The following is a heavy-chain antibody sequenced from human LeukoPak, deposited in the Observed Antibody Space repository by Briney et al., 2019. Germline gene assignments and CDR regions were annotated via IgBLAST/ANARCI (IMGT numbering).Heavy chain of an antibody. CDR3: VRVKGTYFDF. CDR1: GFPFSSYS. V-gene: IGHV3-48*01. CDR2: ISASGSNI. Sequence: PGGSLRLSCAASGFPFSSYSMNWVRQAPGKGLEWVSYISASGSNIYYLDSVKGRFTVSRDNAMNSLFLQMDRPRAEDTAVYYCVRVKGTYFDFWGQGTLVTLSS. D-gene: IGHD1-1*01. J-gene: IGHJ4*02.